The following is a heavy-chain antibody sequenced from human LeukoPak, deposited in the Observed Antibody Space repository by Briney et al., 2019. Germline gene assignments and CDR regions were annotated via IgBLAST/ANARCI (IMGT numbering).Heavy chain of an antibody. CDR2: ISGSGGST. Sequence: GGSLRLSCAASGFTFSSYAMSWVRQAPGKGLEWVSAISGSGGSTYYADSVKGRFTISRDNSKNTLYLQMNSLRAEDTAVYYCAKESQLYYDFWSGYDAFDIWGQGTMVTVSS. J-gene: IGHJ3*02. D-gene: IGHD3-3*01. CDR3: AKESQLYYDFWSGYDAFDI. CDR1: GFTFSSYA. V-gene: IGHV3-23*01.